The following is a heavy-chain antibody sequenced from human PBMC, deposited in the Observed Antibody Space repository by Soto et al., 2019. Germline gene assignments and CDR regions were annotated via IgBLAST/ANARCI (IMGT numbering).Heavy chain of an antibody. Sequence: SETLSLTCAVYGGSFSGYYWSWIRQHPGKGLDWIGEINHSRSTNYNPSLKSRITISVDTSKNQFSLKLSSVTAADTAVYYCARGFKIFAGTTDYYYYGMDVWGQGTTVTVSS. CDR2: INHSRST. J-gene: IGHJ6*02. CDR1: GGSFSGYY. CDR3: ARGFKIFAGTTDYYYYGMDV. V-gene: IGHV4-34*01. D-gene: IGHD1-1*01.